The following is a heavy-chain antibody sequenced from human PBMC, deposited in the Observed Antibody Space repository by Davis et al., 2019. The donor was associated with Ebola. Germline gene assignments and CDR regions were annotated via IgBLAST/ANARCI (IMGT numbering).Heavy chain of an antibody. CDR3: ARVYVLELHGMDV. CDR1: GFTFSSYW. CDR2: IKQDGSEK. Sequence: GGSLRLSCAASGFTFSSYWMSWVRQAPGKGLEWVANIKQDGSEKYYVDSVKGRFTISGDNAKNSLYLQMNSLRAEDTAVYYCARVYVLELHGMDVWGQGTTVTVSS. D-gene: IGHD1-7*01. J-gene: IGHJ6*02. V-gene: IGHV3-7*01.